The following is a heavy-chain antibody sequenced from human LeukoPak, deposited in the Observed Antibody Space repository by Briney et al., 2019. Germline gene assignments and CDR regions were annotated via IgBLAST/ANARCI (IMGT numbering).Heavy chain of an antibody. Sequence: GGSLRLSCAASDFTFSNYWMSWVRQAPGKGLEWVGNLKRDGSEIYYLDSVKGRFTISRDNAKNSLYLQMNSLRVDDTAVYYCARDPTSSWETAFDIWGQGTMVTVSS. CDR1: DFTFSNYW. CDR2: LKRDGSEI. J-gene: IGHJ3*02. D-gene: IGHD1-26*01. CDR3: ARDPTSSWETAFDI. V-gene: IGHV3-7*01.